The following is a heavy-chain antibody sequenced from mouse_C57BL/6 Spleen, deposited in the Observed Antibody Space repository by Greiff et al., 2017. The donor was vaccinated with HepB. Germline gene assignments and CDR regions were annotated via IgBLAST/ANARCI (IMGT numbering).Heavy chain of an antibody. CDR3: ARKSDWEDY. Sequence: EVQLQQSGPELVKPGASVKISCKASGYSFTGYYMNWVKQSPEKSLEWIGEINPSTGGTTYNQKFKAKATLTVDKSSSTAYMQLKSLTSEDSAVYYCARKSDWEDYWGQGTTLTVSS. CDR2: INPSTGGT. D-gene: IGHD4-1*01. J-gene: IGHJ2*01. CDR1: GYSFTGYY. V-gene: IGHV1-42*01.